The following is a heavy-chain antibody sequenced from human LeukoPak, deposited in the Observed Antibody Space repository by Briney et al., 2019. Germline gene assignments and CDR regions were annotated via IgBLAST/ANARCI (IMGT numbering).Heavy chain of an antibody. CDR3: AGDSLVGIVIYYFDY. D-gene: IGHD1-26*01. J-gene: IGHJ4*02. CDR1: GYTFTSYY. CDR2: INPSGGST. Sequence: ASVKASCKASGYTFTSYYMHWVRQAPGQGLEWMGIINPSGGSTSYAQKFQGRVTMTRDTSTSTVYMELSSLRSEDTAVYYCAGDSLVGIVIYYFDYWGQGTLVTVSS. V-gene: IGHV1-46*01.